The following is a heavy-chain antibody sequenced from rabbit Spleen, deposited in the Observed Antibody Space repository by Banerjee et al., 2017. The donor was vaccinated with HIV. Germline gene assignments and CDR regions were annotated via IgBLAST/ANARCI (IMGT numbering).Heavy chain of an antibody. D-gene: IGHD8-1*01. Sequence: EHRVEAGAALPKPQSSLTLTITAYEGPFSFSTNIRWVRQAPGKGLEWIGCVDIGGSDFTYFASWAKGRFTISKTSSTTVTLQMTSLTAADTATYFCARDAATSFSSYGMDLWGPGTLVTVS. V-gene: IGHV1S45*01. CDR1: EGPFSFSTN. CDR2: VDIGGSDFT. J-gene: IGHJ6*01. CDR3: ARDAATSFSSYGMDL.